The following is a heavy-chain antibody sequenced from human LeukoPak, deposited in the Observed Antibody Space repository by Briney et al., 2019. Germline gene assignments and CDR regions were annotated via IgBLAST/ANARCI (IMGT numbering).Heavy chain of an antibody. Sequence: SVKVSCKASGGTFSSYAISWVRQAPGQGLEWMGGIIPIFGTANYAQKFRGRVTITADESTSTAYMELSSLRSEDTAVYYCARVWANPPRAYCGGDCYSSPLFYWGQGTLVTVSS. D-gene: IGHD2-21*02. CDR3: ARVWANPPRAYCGGDCYSSPLFY. CDR2: IIPIFGTA. J-gene: IGHJ4*02. CDR1: GGTFSSYA. V-gene: IGHV1-69*13.